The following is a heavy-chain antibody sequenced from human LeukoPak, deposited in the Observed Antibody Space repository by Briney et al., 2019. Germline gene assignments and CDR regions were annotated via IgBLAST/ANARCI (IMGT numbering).Heavy chain of an antibody. CDR1: GESFSGYY. V-gene: IGHV4-34*01. D-gene: IGHD1-26*01. CDR3: ARASFLRGSYWAY. CDR2: INHSGST. J-gene: IGHJ4*02. Sequence: PSETLSLTCAVYGESFSGYYWSWIRQPPGKGLEWIGEINHSGSTNYNPSLKSRVTISVDTSKNQFSLKLSSVTAADTAVYYCARASFLRGSYWAYWGQGTLVTVSS.